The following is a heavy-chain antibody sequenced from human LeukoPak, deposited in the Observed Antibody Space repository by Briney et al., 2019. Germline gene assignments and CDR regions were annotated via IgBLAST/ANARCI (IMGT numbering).Heavy chain of an antibody. J-gene: IGHJ4*02. D-gene: IGHD1-26*01. CDR3: AKSVGGSHFDY. CDR1: GFTFSSYG. CDR2: ISYDGSNK. V-gene: IGHV3-30*18. Sequence: GGSLRLSCAASGFTFSSYGMHWVRQAPGKGLEWVAVISYDGSNKYYADSVKGRFTISRDNSKNTLYPQMNSLRAEDTAVYYCAKSVGGSHFDYWGQGTLVTVSS.